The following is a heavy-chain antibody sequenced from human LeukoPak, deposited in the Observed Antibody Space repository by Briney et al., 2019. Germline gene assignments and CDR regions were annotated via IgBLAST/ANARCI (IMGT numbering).Heavy chain of an antibody. J-gene: IGHJ5*02. CDR3: ASGYYDSSSSRNWFDP. Sequence: SETLSLTCAAYGGSFSGYYWSWIRQPPGKGLEWIGEINHSGSTNYNPSLKSRVTISVDTSKNQFSLKLSSVTAADTAVYYCASGYYDSSSSRNWFDPWGQGTLVTVSS. CDR1: GGSFSGYY. D-gene: IGHD3-22*01. V-gene: IGHV4-34*01. CDR2: INHSGST.